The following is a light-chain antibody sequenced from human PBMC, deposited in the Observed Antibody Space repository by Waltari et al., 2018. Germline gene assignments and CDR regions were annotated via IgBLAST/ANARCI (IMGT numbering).Light chain of an antibody. J-gene: IGKJ2*01. CDR3: QQYKTKYT. CDR2: QAS. Sequence: DIQMTQSPSTLSASVGDRVTITCRASESISTWLAWYQQKPGKAPKVLIFQASSLESDVPSRFSGSGSGTEFTLTNSSLQPDDFATYYCQQYKTKYTFGQGTRLEIK. CDR1: ESISTW. V-gene: IGKV1-5*03.